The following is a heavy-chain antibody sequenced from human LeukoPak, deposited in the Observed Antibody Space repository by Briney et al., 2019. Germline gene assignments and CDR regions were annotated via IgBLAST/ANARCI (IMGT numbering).Heavy chain of an antibody. CDR1: GFTFSNAW. V-gene: IGHV3-20*04. CDR3: ARGSSFHNY. CDR2: INGNGGSR. Sequence: GGSLRLSCAASGFTFSNAWMSWVRQAPGKGLEWVSGINGNGGSRGYAASVKGRFTISRDNANNSLYLQMNSLRAEDTALYYCARGSSFHNYWGQGTLVTVSS. D-gene: IGHD6-6*01. J-gene: IGHJ4*02.